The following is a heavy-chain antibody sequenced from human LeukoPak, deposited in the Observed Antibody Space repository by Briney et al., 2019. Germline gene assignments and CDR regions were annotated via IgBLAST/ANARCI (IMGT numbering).Heavy chain of an antibody. CDR1: GGSFGFYS. Sequence: PSETLSLTCGVHGGSFGFYSWSWLRQSPGKGLEWIGEIIHTGTTTYNPSLASRVTVSIDTSNNQFSLTLTSVTAADTAAYYCARRGNYIDHWGQGALVTVSS. CDR2: IIHTGTT. J-gene: IGHJ4*02. V-gene: IGHV4-34*12. CDR3: ARRGNYIDH.